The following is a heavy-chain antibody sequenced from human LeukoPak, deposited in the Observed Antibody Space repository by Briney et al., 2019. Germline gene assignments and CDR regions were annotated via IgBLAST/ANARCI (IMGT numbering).Heavy chain of an antibody. CDR1: GGSVSSTSHF. Sequence: SETLSLTCTVSGGSVSSTSHFWSWIRQPPGKGLEWIGYIHNSVGTNYNPSLKSRVTISADTSKNQFSRKLSSVNAADTAVYYCARTASGGGYWGQGTLVTVSS. V-gene: IGHV4-61*01. CDR3: ARTASGGGY. CDR2: IHNSVGT. D-gene: IGHD6-25*01. J-gene: IGHJ4*02.